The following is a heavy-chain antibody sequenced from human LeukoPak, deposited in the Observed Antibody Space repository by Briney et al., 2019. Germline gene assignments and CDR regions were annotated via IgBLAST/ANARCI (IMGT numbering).Heavy chain of an antibody. CDR3: ARDCVILDPPTPYYYYGMDV. CDR2: INPSGGST. V-gene: IGHV1-46*01. D-gene: IGHD2-21*01. CDR1: GYTFTIYY. Sequence: ASVNVSCKASGYTFTIYYMHWVRQAPGQGLEWTGIINPSGGSTSYAQKFQGRVTMTRDTSTSTVYMELSSLRSEDTAVYYCARDCVILDPPTPYYYYGMDVWGQGTTVTVSS. J-gene: IGHJ6*02.